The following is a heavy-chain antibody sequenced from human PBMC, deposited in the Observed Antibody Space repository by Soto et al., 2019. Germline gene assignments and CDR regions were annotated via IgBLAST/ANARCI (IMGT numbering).Heavy chain of an antibody. J-gene: IGHJ4*02. CDR3: AGGRYYDFWSGCSGGDGY. V-gene: IGHV1-8*01. Sequence: QVQLVQSGAEVKKPGASVKVSCKASGYTFTSYDINWVRQATGQGLEWMGWMNPNSGSTGYAQKFQGKVTMTRNTTIPKFSVRRSSMRSTVTVRYFGAGGRYYDFWSGCSGGDGYWGQETLVIVST. D-gene: IGHD3-3*01. CDR1: GYTFTSYD. CDR2: MNPNSGST.